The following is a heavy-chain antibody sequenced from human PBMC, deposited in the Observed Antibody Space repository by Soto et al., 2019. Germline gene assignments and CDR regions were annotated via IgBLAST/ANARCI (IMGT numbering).Heavy chain of an antibody. CDR2: INHSGST. J-gene: IGHJ4*02. V-gene: IGHV4-34*01. CDR1: GGSFSGYY. Sequence: PSETLSLTCAVYGGSFSGYYWSWIRHPPGKGLEWIGEINHSGSTNYNPSLKSRVTISVDTSKNQFSLKLSSVTAADTAVYYCALAPIGYCSSTRCHRDYWRQGTLVTVSS. CDR3: ALAPIGYCSSTRCHRDY. D-gene: IGHD2-2*01.